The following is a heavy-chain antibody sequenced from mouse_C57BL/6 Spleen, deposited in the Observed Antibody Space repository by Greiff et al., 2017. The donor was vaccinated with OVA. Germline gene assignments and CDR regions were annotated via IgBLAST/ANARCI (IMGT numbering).Heavy chain of an antibody. CDR2: IDPENGDT. J-gene: IGHJ3*01. Sequence: EVQLQQSGAELVRPGASVKLSCTASGFNIKDDYMHWVKQRPEQGLEWIGWIDPENGDTEYASKFQGKATITADTSSNTAYLQLSSLTSEDTAVYYCTTDGGSSLRFAYWGQGTLVTVSA. CDR1: GFNIKDDY. D-gene: IGHD1-1*01. V-gene: IGHV14-4*01. CDR3: TTDGGSSLRFAY.